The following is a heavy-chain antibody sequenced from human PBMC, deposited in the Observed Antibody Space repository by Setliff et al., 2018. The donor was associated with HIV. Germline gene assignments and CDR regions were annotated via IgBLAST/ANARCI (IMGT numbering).Heavy chain of an antibody. CDR1: GGSISSGGYY. V-gene: IGHV4-31*03. CDR2: IYYSGST. Sequence: SETLSLTCTVSGGSISSGGYYWSWIRQHPGKGLEWIGYIYYSGSTDYNPSLKSRVTISVDPSKYQFSLKMNSVTAADTAVYYCARASYSYDSTGYLYWGQGTLVTVSS. CDR3: ARASYSYDSTGYLY. J-gene: IGHJ4*02. D-gene: IGHD3-22*01.